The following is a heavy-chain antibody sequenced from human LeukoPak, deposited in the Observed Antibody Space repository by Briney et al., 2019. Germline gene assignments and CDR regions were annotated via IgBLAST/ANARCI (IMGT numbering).Heavy chain of an antibody. CDR1: GGSISSYY. J-gene: IGHJ3*02. V-gene: IGHV4-59*08. Sequence: PSETLSLTCTVSGGSISSYYWSWIRQPPGKGLEWIGYIYYSGSTNYNPSLKSRVTISVDTSKNQFSLKLSSVTAADTAVYYCARAVGGDAFDIWGQGTMVTVSS. CDR2: IYYSGST. D-gene: IGHD2-15*01. CDR3: ARAVGGDAFDI.